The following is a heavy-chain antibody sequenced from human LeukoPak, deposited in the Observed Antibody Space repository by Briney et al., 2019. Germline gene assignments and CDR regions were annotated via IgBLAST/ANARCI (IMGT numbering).Heavy chain of an antibody. CDR1: GFTFSSYA. J-gene: IGHJ4*02. V-gene: IGHV3-43D*03. Sequence: PGGSLRLSCAASGFTFSSYAMSWVRQAPGKGLEWVSLISWDGGGTYYADSVKGRFTISRDNSKNSLYLQMNSLRAEDTALYYCAKGQRDFWSGYYSTLFDSWGQGTLVTVSS. CDR3: AKGQRDFWSGYYSTLFDS. D-gene: IGHD3-3*01. CDR2: ISWDGGGT.